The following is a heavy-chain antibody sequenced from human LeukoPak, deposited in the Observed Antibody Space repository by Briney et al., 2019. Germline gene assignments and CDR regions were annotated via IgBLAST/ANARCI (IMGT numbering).Heavy chain of an antibody. J-gene: IGHJ5*02. D-gene: IGHD3-22*01. CDR3: ARGAPDYYDSSGYYYDRWFDP. Sequence: SETLSLTCAVYGGSFSGYYWSWIRQPPGKGLEWIGEINHSGSTNYNPSLKSRVTISVDTSKNQFSLKLSSVTAADTAVYYCARGAPDYYDSSGYYYDRWFDPWGQGTLVTVSS. V-gene: IGHV4-34*01. CDR1: GGSFSGYY. CDR2: INHSGST.